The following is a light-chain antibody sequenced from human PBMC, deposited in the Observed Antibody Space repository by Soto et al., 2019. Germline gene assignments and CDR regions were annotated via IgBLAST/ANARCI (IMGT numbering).Light chain of an antibody. J-gene: IGKJ1*01. V-gene: IGKV1-5*03. Sequence: DIQMTQSPSTLSASVGDRVTITCRASQSIDSWLAWYQQKPGIAPKLLMYKASSLESGVPSRFSGSGSETEFTLTISSLQPDDFATYYCQQYNSYTWTFGQGTKVDIK. CDR3: QQYNSYTWT. CDR2: KAS. CDR1: QSIDSW.